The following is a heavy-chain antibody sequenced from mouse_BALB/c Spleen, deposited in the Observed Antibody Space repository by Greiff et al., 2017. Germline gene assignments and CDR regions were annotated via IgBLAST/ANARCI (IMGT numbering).Heavy chain of an antibody. D-gene: IGHD2-1*01. V-gene: IGHV5-17*02. CDR3: ARSAGNYYYYAMDY. Sequence: EVKLMESGGGLVQPGGSRKLSCAASGFTFSSFGMHWVRQAPAKGLEWVAYISSGSSTIYYADTVKGLFTISRDNPKNTLFLQMTSLRSEDTAMYDGARSAGNYYYYAMDYWGQGTSVTVSS. CDR1: GFTFSSFG. CDR2: ISSGSSTI. J-gene: IGHJ4*01.